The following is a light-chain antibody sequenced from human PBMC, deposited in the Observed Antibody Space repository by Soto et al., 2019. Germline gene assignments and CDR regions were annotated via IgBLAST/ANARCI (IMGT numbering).Light chain of an antibody. CDR2: LGS. CDR1: QSLLHRSGYNY. J-gene: IGKJ3*01. Sequence: DLVMTQSPLSLPVTPGEPASISCRSSQSLLHRSGYNYLDWYLQKPGQSPQLLIYLGSNRASGVPDRFSGSGSGTDFTLKISRVEAEDVGLYYCMQALQTPTFGPGTKVDIK. V-gene: IGKV2-28*01. CDR3: MQALQTPT.